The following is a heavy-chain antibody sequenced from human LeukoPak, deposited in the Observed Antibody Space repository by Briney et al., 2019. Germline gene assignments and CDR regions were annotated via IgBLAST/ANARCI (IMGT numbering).Heavy chain of an antibody. CDR2: ISGSGGST. J-gene: IGHJ4*02. V-gene: IGHV3-23*01. CDR1: GFTFSSYA. D-gene: IGHD2-2*01. Sequence: GGSLRLSCAASGFTFSSYAMSWVRQAPGKGLEWVSAISGSGGSTYYADSVKGRFTISRDNSKNTLYLQMNSLRAEDTAVYYCANVGYCSSTSCYWRGTYYFDYWGQGTLVTVSS. CDR3: ANVGYCSSTSCYWRGTYYFDY.